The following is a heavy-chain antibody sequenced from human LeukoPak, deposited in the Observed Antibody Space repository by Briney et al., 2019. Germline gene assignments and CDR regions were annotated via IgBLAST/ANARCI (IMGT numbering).Heavy chain of an antibody. Sequence: GGSLRLSCAASGFTFNNYWMSWVRQAPRKGLEWVANIKQDGSQTYYVDSLKGRFTISRDNAKNSVFLQMNSLRAEDTAIYYCARIGYSSPSLDYWGQGTLVTVSS. J-gene: IGHJ4*02. CDR2: IKQDGSQT. V-gene: IGHV3-7*01. CDR3: ARIGYSSPSLDY. D-gene: IGHD6-6*01. CDR1: GFTFNNYW.